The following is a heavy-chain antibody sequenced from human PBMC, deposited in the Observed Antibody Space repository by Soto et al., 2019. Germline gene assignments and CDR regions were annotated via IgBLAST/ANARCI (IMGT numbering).Heavy chain of an antibody. CDR3: AKGYDNYYDSSGYYSY. CDR1: GFNVSSNY. CDR2: IYSGGST. D-gene: IGHD3-22*01. Sequence: GGSLRLSCAASGFNVSSNYMSWVRQAPGKGLEWLSVIYSGGSTYYAESVKGRFTISRDNSKNTLNLQMNALRVEDTAVYYCAKGYDNYYDSSGYYSYWGQGTLVTVSS. V-gene: IGHV3-53*01. J-gene: IGHJ4*02.